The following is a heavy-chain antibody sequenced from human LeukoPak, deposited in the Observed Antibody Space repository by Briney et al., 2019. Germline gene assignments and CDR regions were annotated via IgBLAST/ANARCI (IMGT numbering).Heavy chain of an antibody. J-gene: IGHJ5*02. CDR1: GGSISSSSYY. CDR2: IYYSGST. CDR3: ARVWAYDFWSGHPTKPWFDP. D-gene: IGHD3-3*01. V-gene: IGHV4-39*07. Sequence: SETLSLTCTVSGGSISSSSYYWGWIRQPPGKGLEWIGSIYYSGSTYYNPSLKSRVTISVDTSKNQFSLKLSSVTAADTAVYYCARVWAYDFWSGHPTKPWFDPWGQGTLVTVSS.